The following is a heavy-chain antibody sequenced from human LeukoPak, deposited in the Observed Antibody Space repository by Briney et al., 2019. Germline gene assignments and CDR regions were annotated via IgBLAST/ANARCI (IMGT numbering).Heavy chain of an antibody. Sequence: GGSLRLSCAASGFTFSSYGMSWVRRSPGKGLEWVSPISGRGVSTYYADSVKGRFTIAREHYKNTLYLEMNSLRGEDTAVYYCAKGPKRGSSPDYWGQGTLVTVSS. J-gene: IGHJ4*02. CDR1: GFTFSSYG. D-gene: IGHD6-13*01. V-gene: IGHV3-23*01. CDR3: AKGPKRGSSPDY. CDR2: ISGRGVST.